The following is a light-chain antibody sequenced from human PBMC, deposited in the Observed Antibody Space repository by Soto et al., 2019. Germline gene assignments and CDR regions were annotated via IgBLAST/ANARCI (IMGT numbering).Light chain of an antibody. CDR1: QSISSY. V-gene: IGKV1-39*01. CDR3: QQSYSTPPT. Sequence: DIQMTQSPSSLSASVGDRVTITCRASQSISSYLNWYQQKPGKAPKLLIYAASNLQSGVPSRFGGSGSGTDFTLTISSLQPEDFETYYCQQSYSTPPTFGQGTKV. J-gene: IGKJ1*01. CDR2: AAS.